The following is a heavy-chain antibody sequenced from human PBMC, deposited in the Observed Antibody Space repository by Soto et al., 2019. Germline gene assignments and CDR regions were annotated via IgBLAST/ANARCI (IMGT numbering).Heavy chain of an antibody. J-gene: IGHJ5*02. V-gene: IGHV4-30-4*01. CDR3: ARVPTP. D-gene: IGHD2-2*01. Sequence: SETLSLTCTVSGGSISSGDYYWTWIRQSPGKGLEWIGYIYDSGRTYYNPSLKSRVTILVDTSNNQFSLNLSSMTAADTAVYYCARVPTPWGQGTLVTVSS. CDR2: IYDSGRT. CDR1: GGSISSGDYY.